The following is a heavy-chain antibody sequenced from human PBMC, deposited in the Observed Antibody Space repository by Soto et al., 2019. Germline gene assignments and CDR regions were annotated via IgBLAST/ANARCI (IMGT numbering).Heavy chain of an antibody. CDR1: GFTFSSYG. D-gene: IGHD5-18*01. CDR3: AKDSGTSGYSYGAFDY. J-gene: IGHJ4*02. V-gene: IGHV3-30*18. Sequence: GGSLRLSCAASGFTFSSYGMHWVRQAPGKGLEWVAVISYDGSNKYYADSVKGRFTISRDNSKNTLYLQMNSLRAEDTAVYYCAKDSGTSGYSYGAFDYWGQGTLVTVS. CDR2: ISYDGSNK.